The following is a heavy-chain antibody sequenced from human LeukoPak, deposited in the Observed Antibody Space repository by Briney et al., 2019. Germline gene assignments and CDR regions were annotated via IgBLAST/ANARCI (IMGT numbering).Heavy chain of an antibody. D-gene: IGHD6-13*01. CDR2: IYSGGST. J-gene: IGHJ5*02. Sequence: GGPLRLSCAASGFTVSSNYMSWVRQAPGKGLEWVSVIYSGGSTYYADSVKGRFTISRDNSKNTLYLQMNSLRAEDTAVYYCARGIAAAANEDRFDPWGQGTLVTVSS. CDR1: GFTVSSNY. CDR3: ARGIAAAANEDRFDP. V-gene: IGHV3-53*01.